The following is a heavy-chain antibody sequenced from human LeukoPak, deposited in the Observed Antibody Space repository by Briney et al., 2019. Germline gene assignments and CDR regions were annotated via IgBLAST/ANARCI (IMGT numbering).Heavy chain of an antibody. V-gene: IGHV4-4*07. J-gene: IGHJ4*02. D-gene: IGHD3-22*01. Sequence: SETLSLTCTVSGGSINIYYWNWIRQPAGKGLEWIGRMHSSGSTNYNPSFKSRVTMSVDTSNNQFSLKLRSVTAADTAMYFCARGYYDSTGYYYTSFDYWGQGTLVTVSS. CDR1: GGSINIYY. CDR3: ARGYYDSTGYYYTSFDY. CDR2: MHSSGST.